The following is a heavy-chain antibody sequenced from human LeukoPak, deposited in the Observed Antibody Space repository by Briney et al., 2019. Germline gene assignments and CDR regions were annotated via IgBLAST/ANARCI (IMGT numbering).Heavy chain of an antibody. V-gene: IGHV4-59*11. CDR2: ISHGGQT. D-gene: IGHD3-10*01. Sequence: SEALSLTCTVSGGSMSSQYWSWVRQPPGKALEWIGYISHGGQTLSNPSLTSRVTISVDTSNNQFSLKLTSVTAADTAVYFCARDTYYTSGTYYIDYFDSWGQGALVTVSS. J-gene: IGHJ4*02. CDR3: ARDTYYTSGTYYIDYFDS. CDR1: GGSMSSQY.